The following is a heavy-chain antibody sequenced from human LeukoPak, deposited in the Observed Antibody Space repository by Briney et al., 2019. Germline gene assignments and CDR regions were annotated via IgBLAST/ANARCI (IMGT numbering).Heavy chain of an antibody. CDR3: AKSNGYGLVDI. D-gene: IGHD3-10*01. CDR2: IFYSGST. Sequence: SETLSLTCTVSGYSISSGYYWGWVRQPPGKGLEWIGNIFYSGSTYYSPSLKSRVTISLDTSRNQFSLKLNSVTAADTAVYYCAKSNGYGLVDIWGQGTMVTVSS. CDR1: GYSISSGYY. V-gene: IGHV4-38-2*02. J-gene: IGHJ3*02.